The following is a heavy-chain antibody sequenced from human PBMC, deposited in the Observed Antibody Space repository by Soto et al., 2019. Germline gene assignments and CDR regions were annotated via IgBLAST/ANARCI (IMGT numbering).Heavy chain of an antibody. CDR3: ARDLDGMDV. V-gene: IGHV4-59*01. J-gene: IGHJ6*02. Sequence: SETLSLTSTVSGGSISSYYWSWIRQPPGKGLEWIGYIYYSGSTNYNPSLKSRVTISVDTSKNQFPLKLSSVTAADTAVYYCARDLDGMDVWGQGTTVTVSS. CDR2: IYYSGST. CDR1: GGSISSYY.